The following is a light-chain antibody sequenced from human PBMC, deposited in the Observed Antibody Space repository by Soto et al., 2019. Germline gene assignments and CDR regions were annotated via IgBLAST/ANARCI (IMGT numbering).Light chain of an antibody. J-gene: IGLJ2*01. CDR3: SSYTSSSTLV. V-gene: IGLV2-14*01. Sequence: QSALTQPASVSGSPGQSITISCTGTSSDVGGYNSVSWYQQHPGKGPKLMIYEVTNRPSGVSNRFSGSKFGNTASLTISGLQAEDEGDYYCSSYTSSSTLVFGGGTQLTVL. CDR2: EVT. CDR1: SSDVGGYNS.